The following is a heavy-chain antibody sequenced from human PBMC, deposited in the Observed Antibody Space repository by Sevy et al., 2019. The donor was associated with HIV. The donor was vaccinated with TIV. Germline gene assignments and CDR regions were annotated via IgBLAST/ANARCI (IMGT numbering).Heavy chain of an antibody. V-gene: IGHV3-7*04. CDR1: RFTLSSYW. D-gene: IGHD6-6*01. CDR2: ITQDGSDK. Sequence: GGSLRLSCVASRFTLSSYWMSWVRQVPGQGLEWVADITQDGSDKNYLDSVKGRFTISRDNAKKSLFLQMNNLRVEDTALYYCVRVRAFLLFGQLPRYRFDSWGQGTLLTVSS. J-gene: IGHJ5*01. CDR3: VRVRAFLLFGQLPRYRFDS.